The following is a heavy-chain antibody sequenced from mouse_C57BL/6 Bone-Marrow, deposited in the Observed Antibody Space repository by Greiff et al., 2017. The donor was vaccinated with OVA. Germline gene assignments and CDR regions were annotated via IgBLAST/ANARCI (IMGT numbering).Heavy chain of an antibody. D-gene: IGHD2-1*01. J-gene: IGHJ1*03. Sequence: VTLKESGPGILQPSQTLSLTCSFSGFSLSTFGMGVGWIRQPSGKGLEWLAHIWWDDDKYYNPALKSRLTISKDTSKNQVFLNIANVDTAYTATYYCARIPIYYGILRRYFDVWGTGTTVTVSS. CDR1: GFSLSTFGMG. V-gene: IGHV8-8*01. CDR3: ARIPIYYGILRRYFDV. CDR2: IWWDDDK.